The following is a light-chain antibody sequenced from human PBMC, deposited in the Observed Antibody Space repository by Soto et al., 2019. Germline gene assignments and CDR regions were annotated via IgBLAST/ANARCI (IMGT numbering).Light chain of an antibody. CDR3: QTWGTGIHVV. V-gene: IGLV4-69*01. CDR1: RGHSSYA. Sequence: QPVLTQSPSASASLGASVKLTCTLSRGHSSYAIAWHQQQPEKGPRYLMKLNSDGSHSKGDGIPDRFSGSSSGAERYLTISSLQSEHEADYYCQTWGTGIHVVFGGGTKLTVL. J-gene: IGLJ2*01. CDR2: LNSDGSH.